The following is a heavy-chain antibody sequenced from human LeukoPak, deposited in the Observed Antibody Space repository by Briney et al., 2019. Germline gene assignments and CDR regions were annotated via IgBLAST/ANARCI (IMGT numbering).Heavy chain of an antibody. J-gene: IGHJ4*02. CDR3: AKDGGENYYDSSGYLDY. CDR1: GFTFSSYA. Sequence: PGGSLRLSCAASGFTFSSYAMSWVRQAPGKGLEWVSAISGSGGSTYYADSVKGRFTISRDNSKNTLYLQMNSLRAEDTAVYYCAKDGGENYYDSSGYLDYWGQGTLVTVSS. D-gene: IGHD3-22*01. V-gene: IGHV3-23*01. CDR2: ISGSGGST.